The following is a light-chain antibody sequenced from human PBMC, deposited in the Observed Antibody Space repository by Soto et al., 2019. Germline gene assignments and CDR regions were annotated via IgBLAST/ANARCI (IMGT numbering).Light chain of an antibody. Sequence: DIQMTQSPSTLSGSVVDRVTITCQASQDITNYLNWFQQKPGKAPKLLIYDASNLEIGVPSRFSGTRSGTDFTFTISRLQPEDIATYYCQQYENLPTFGQGTRLEIK. J-gene: IGKJ5*01. V-gene: IGKV1-33*01. CDR3: QQYENLPT. CDR1: QDITNY. CDR2: DAS.